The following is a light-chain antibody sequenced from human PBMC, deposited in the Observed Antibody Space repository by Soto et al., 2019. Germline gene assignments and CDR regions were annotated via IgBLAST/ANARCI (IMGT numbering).Light chain of an antibody. Sequence: EIVLTQSPATLSLSPGERATLSCRASQSVCTYLAWYQQKPGQAPRLLIYDASKRATGIPARFSGSGSGTDFTLTITSLEPEDFGVYYCQQRSNWPPTWTFGQGTKVDIK. CDR1: QSVCTY. V-gene: IGKV3-11*01. J-gene: IGKJ1*01. CDR2: DAS. CDR3: QQRSNWPPTWT.